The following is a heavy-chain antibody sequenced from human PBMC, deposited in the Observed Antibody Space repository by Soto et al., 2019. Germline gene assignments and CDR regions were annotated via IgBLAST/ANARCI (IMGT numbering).Heavy chain of an antibody. CDR2: VYHNENT. J-gene: IGHJ5*02. CDR1: GGSINDFAYY. D-gene: IGHD3-16*01. CDR3: ARRERYYGSPGWFDP. V-gene: IGHV4-39*01. Sequence: PSETLSLTCTDSGGSINDFAYYWGWIRQPPGKGLEWIGTVYHNENTYYNPSLKSRVTISVDTAKNQFSLNLRSVTAADTAIYFCARRERYYGSPGWFDPWGQGALVTVSS.